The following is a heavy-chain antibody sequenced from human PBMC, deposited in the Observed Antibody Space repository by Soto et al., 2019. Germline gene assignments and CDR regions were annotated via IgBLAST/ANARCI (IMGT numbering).Heavy chain of an antibody. CDR1: GYIFTSYG. CDR2: ISVNNGNT. D-gene: IGHD3-3*01. V-gene: IGHV1-18*01. J-gene: IGHJ5*01. CDR3: ARGVDLWSGYSSDGGDRFDS. Sequence: QVQLVQSGAEVKKPGASVKVSCKASGYIFTSYGISWVRQAPGQGLEWMGWISVNNGNTHYAQKFQGRVTVTTDTSTSTAYMELRSLISDDTAVYYCARGVDLWSGYSSDGGDRFDSWGQGTPVTVSS.